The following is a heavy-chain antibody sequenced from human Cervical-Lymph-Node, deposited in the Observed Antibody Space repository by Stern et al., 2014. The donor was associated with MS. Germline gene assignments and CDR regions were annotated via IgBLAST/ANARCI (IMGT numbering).Heavy chain of an antibody. Sequence: QVQMVEPGAEVKKPGASVKVACKASGGTFSSYTISWVRQAPGKGLEWQGRIIPILGIANYAQKLQGKDTITSGQSPGTDYMELSSLRSEDTAVYYCASLDPPNAYWGQGTLVTVSS. V-gene: IGHV1-69*09. CDR3: ASLDPPNAY. CDR2: IIPILGIA. CDR1: GGTFSSYT. D-gene: IGHD3/OR15-3a*01. J-gene: IGHJ4*02.